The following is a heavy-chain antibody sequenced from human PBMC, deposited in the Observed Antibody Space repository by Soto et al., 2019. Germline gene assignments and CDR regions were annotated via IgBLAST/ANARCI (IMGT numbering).Heavy chain of an antibody. CDR3: ARLTVTTWSNWFDP. V-gene: IGHV4-30-2*01. CDR1: GGSISSGGYS. J-gene: IGHJ5*02. CDR2: IYHSGST. Sequence: SETLSLTCAVSGGSISSGGYSWSWIRQPPGKGLEWIGYIYHSGSTYYNLSLKSRVTISVDRSKNQFSLKLSSVTAADTAVYYCARLTVTTWSNWFDPWGQGTLVTVSS. D-gene: IGHD4-17*01.